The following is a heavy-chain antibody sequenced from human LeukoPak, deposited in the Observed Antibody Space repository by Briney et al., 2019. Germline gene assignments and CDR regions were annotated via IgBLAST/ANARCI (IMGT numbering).Heavy chain of an antibody. D-gene: IGHD5-18*01. V-gene: IGHV1-8*02. J-gene: IGHJ5*02. CDR3: ARDVDTAMVYDWFDP. Sequence: ASVKVSCKASGYTFTGYYMHWVRQAPGQGLEWRGWMNPNSGNTGYAQKFQGRVTMTRNTSISTAYMELSSLRSEDTAVYYCARDVDTAMVYDWFDPWGQGTLVTVSS. CDR2: MNPNSGNT. CDR1: GYTFTGYY.